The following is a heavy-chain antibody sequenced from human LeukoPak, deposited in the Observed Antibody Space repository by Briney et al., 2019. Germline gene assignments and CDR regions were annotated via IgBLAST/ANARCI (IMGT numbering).Heavy chain of an antibody. J-gene: IGHJ4*02. CDR3: ARVPLAGSGSYYAPPDY. CDR2: INLNGGST. Sequence: GGALRLSCAAPGFTFDEYGMSWVRPTPGKGVEWGSGINLNGGSTGYADSVKGRFTISRDNAKNSLYLQMNSLRAEGTALYYCARVPLAGSGSYYAPPDYWGQGTLVTVSS. D-gene: IGHD3-10*01. V-gene: IGHV3-20*04. CDR1: GFTFDEYG.